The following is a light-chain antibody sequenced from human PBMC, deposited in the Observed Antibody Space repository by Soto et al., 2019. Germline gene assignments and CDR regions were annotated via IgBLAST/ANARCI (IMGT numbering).Light chain of an antibody. V-gene: IGKV3-20*01. CDR2: GAS. CDR1: QSVSNNY. Sequence: EILLTQYPGTLSLSPGERATLSCGASQSVSNNYLAWYQQKPGHAPRLLIYGASNRATGIPDSFSGSASGTDFPLTISRLAPEDSAVYYCQQYGSSGTFGQGTRLEIK. CDR3: QQYGSSGT. J-gene: IGKJ5*01.